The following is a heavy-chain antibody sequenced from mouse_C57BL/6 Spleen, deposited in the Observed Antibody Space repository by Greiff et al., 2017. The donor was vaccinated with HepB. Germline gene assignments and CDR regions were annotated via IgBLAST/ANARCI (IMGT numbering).Heavy chain of an antibody. Sequence: EVKLVESGGDLVKPGGSLKLSCAASGFTFSSYGMSWVRQTPDKRLEWVATISSGGSYTYYPDSVKGRFTISRDNAKNTLYLQMSSLKSEDTAMYYCARQYGSSSFDVWGTGTTVTVSS. D-gene: IGHD1-1*01. CDR2: ISSGGSYT. CDR1: GFTFSSYG. J-gene: IGHJ1*03. CDR3: ARQYGSSSFDV. V-gene: IGHV5-6*01.